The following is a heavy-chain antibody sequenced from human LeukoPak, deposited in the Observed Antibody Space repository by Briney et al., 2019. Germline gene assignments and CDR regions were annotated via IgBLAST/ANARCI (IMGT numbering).Heavy chain of an antibody. V-gene: IGHV3-64*04. D-gene: IGHD3-16*02. J-gene: IGHJ4*02. CDR1: GFTFGSYG. CDR3: AGAQRYDYVWGSYPLR. Sequence: PGGSLRLSCSASGFTFGSYGMHWVRQAPGKGLDFVSAISSNGGSTYYADSVKGRFTISRDNAKNSLYLQMNSLRAEDTAVYYCAGAQRYDYVWGSYPLRWGQGTLVTVSS. CDR2: ISSNGGST.